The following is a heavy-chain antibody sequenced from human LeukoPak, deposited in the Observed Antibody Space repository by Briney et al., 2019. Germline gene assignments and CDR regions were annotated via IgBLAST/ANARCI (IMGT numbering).Heavy chain of an antibody. CDR3: ARPLGGSYYSPFDY. D-gene: IGHD1-26*01. CDR2: IYYSGST. J-gene: IGHJ4*02. CDR1: GGSISSGTNY. V-gene: IGHV4-39*01. Sequence: PSETLSLTCTVSGGSISSGTNYWGWIRQPPGKGLEWIGSIYYSGSTYYNPSLKSRVTISVDTSKNQFSLKLSSVTAADTAVYYCARPLGGSYYSPFDYWGQGTLVTVSS.